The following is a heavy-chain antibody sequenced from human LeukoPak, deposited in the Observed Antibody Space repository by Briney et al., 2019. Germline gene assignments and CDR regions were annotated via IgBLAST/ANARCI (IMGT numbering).Heavy chain of an antibody. J-gene: IGHJ3*01. D-gene: IGHD7-27*01. CDR1: GGSISSNSYY. V-gene: IGHV4-39*01. CDR2: IYYSGYT. CDR3: ARRTRLGAFDF. Sequence: PSETLSLTCTVSGGSISSNSYYWGWIRQPPGKGLEWIGSIYYSGYTYYNPSLKSRVTISVDTSKNQFSLKLSSVTAADTAVYYCARRTRLGAFDFWGQGTMVTGSS.